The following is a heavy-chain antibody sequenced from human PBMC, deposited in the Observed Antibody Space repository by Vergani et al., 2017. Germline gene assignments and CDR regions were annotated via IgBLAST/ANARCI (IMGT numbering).Heavy chain of an antibody. CDR2: IKQDGSEK. D-gene: IGHD6-13*01. CDR1: GFTFSSYW. Sequence: EVQLVESGGGLVQPGGSLRLSCAASGFTFSSYWMSWVRQAPGQGLEWVANIKQDGSEKYYVDSVKGRFTISRDNAKNSLYLQMNSLRAEDTAVYYCARDSMAAAGRYYYYYYGMDVWGQGTTVTVSS. J-gene: IGHJ6*02. V-gene: IGHV3-7*01. CDR3: ARDSMAAAGRYYYYYYGMDV.